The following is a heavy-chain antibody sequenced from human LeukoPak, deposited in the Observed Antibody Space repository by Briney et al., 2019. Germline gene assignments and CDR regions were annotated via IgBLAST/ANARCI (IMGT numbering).Heavy chain of an antibody. CDR1: GYTFTNYW. Sequence: GESLKISCQGSGYTFTNYWIAWVRQMPGKGLEWMGVIYPADSDTTYSPSFQGQVTISADKSISTAYLQWTSLKAPDTAMYYCARFDGSSSWFSGFDIWGQGTMVTVSS. CDR2: IYPADSDT. D-gene: IGHD3-10*01. CDR3: ARFDGSSSWFSGFDI. J-gene: IGHJ3*02. V-gene: IGHV5-51*01.